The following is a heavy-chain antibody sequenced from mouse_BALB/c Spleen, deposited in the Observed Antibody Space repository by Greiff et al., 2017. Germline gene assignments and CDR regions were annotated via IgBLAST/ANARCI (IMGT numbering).Heavy chain of an antibody. CDR2: INPSNGRT. J-gene: IGHJ3*01. CDR3: ARSAFITTASWFAY. CDR1: GYTFTSYW. V-gene: IGHV1S81*02. D-gene: IGHD1-2*01. Sequence: VQLQQPGAELVKPGASVKLSCKASGYTFTSYWMHWVKQRPGQGLEWIGEINPSNGRTNYNEKFKSKATLTVDKSSSTAYMQLSSLTSEDSAVYYCARSAFITTASWFAYWGQGTLVTVSA.